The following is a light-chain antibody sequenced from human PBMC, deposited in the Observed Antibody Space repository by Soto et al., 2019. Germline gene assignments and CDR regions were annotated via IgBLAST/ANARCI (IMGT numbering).Light chain of an antibody. CDR1: QSVSSSY. V-gene: IGKV3-20*01. CDR2: GAS. J-gene: IGKJ1*01. CDR3: QQYGTSPRT. Sequence: EIVLTQSPGTLSLSTGERATLSCRASQSVSSSYLAWYQQKPGQAPRLFIYGASTRATGIPDRFSGSGSGTDFTLTISRLEPEDFAVYYCQQYGTSPRTFGQGTKV.